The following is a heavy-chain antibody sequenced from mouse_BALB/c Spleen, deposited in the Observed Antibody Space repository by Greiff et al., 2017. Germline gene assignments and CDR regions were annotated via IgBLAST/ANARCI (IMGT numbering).Heavy chain of an antibody. J-gene: IGHJ4*01. CDR1: GFSLTSYG. CDR3: ARKCEYALDY. V-gene: IGHV2-2*02. Sequence: VMLVESGPGLVQPSQSLSITCTVSGFSLTSYGVHWVRQPPGKGLEWLGVIWSGGSTDYNAAFISRLSISKDNSKSQVFFKMNSLQANDTAIYYCARKCEYALDYWGQGTSVTVSS. CDR2: IWSGGST.